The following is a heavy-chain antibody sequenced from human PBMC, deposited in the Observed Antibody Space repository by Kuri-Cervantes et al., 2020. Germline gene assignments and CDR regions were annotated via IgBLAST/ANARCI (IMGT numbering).Heavy chain of an antibody. V-gene: IGHV3-23*01. Sequence: GESLKISCAASGFTSSSYAMSWVRQAPGKGLEWVSAISGSGGSTYYADSVKGRFTISRDNSKNTLYLQMNSLKDEDTAVYYCATATSSLGYWGQGTLVTAPQ. CDR2: ISGSGGST. CDR3: ATATSSLGY. J-gene: IGHJ4*02. CDR1: GFTSSSYA. D-gene: IGHD3-16*01.